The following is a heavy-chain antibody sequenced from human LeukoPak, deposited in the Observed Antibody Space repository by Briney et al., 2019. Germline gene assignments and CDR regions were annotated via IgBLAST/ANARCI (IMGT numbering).Heavy chain of an antibody. V-gene: IGHV3-33*01. D-gene: IGHD6-13*01. CDR2: IWYDGSNK. J-gene: IGHJ4*02. CDR3: ARARIRSSWYFDY. Sequence: GGSLRLSCAASGFTFSSYGMHWVRQAPGKGLEGVAVIWYDGSNKYYADSVKGRFTISRDNSKNTLYLQMNSLRAEDTAVYYCARARIRSSWYFDYWGQGTLVTVSS. CDR1: GFTFSSYG.